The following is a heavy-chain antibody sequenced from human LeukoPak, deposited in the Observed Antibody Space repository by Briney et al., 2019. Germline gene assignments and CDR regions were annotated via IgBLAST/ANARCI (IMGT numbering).Heavy chain of an antibody. V-gene: IGHV1-69*05. CDR1: GGTFSNYA. J-gene: IGHJ6*03. CDR2: IIPIFGTA. Sequence: SVRVSCKMSGGTFSNYAVSWVRQAPGQGLEWMGGIIPIFGTANYAQKFQGRVTITTAESTSTAYMELSSLRSEDTAVYYCARWVPTYYYYMDVWGKGTTVTVSS. CDR3: ARWVPTYYYYMDV.